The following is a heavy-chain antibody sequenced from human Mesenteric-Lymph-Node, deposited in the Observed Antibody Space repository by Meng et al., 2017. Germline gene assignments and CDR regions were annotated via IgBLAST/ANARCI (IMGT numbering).Heavy chain of an antibody. CDR1: GGSFSGYY. CDR3: ARGGYYSFDY. Sequence: QVQLQQWGAGLLKPAATLSLTCAVYGGSFSGYYWSWIRQPPGKGLEWIGYIYYSGSTNYNPSLKSRVTISVDTSKNQFSLKLTSVTAADTAVYYCARGGYYSFDYWGQGTLVTVSS. V-gene: IGHV4-34*11. CDR2: IYYSGST. D-gene: IGHD5-18*01. J-gene: IGHJ4*02.